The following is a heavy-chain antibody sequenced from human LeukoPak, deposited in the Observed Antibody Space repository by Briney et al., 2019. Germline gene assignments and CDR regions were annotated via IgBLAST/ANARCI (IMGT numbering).Heavy chain of an antibody. D-gene: IGHD3-10*01. CDR3: ANRYYYGSGSNYKEAFDI. Sequence: GGSLRLSCAASGFTFSNYGMHWVRQAPGKGLEWVVVISYDGSNKYYADSVKGRFTISRDNSKNTLYLQMNSLRAEDTAVYYCANRYYYGSGSNYKEAFDIWGQGTMVTVSS. J-gene: IGHJ3*02. CDR1: GFTFSNYG. V-gene: IGHV3-30*18. CDR2: ISYDGSNK.